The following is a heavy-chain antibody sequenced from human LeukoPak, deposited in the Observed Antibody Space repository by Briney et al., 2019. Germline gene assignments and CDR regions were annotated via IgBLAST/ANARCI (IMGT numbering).Heavy chain of an antibody. CDR2: IYYSGST. V-gene: IGHV4-59*08. CDR1: GGSISSYY. D-gene: IGHD4-17*01. J-gene: IGHJ5*02. Sequence: SETLSLTCTVSGGSISSYYWSWIRQPPGKGLEWIGYIYYSGSTNYNPSLKSRLTISVDTSKNQFSLNLSSVNAADTAVYYCARGMTTGPDPWGQGTLVTVSS. CDR3: ARGMTTGPDP.